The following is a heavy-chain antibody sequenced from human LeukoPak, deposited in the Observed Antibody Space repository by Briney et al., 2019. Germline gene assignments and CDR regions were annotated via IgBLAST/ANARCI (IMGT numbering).Heavy chain of an antibody. CDR1: GGTFSSYA. CDR3: ARGSIAAAGTNY. D-gene: IGHD6-13*01. CDR2: IIPIFGTA. V-gene: IGHV1-69*13. Sequence: SVKVSCKASGGTFSSYAISWVRQAPGQGLGWMGGIIPIFGTANYAQKFQGRVTITADESTSTAYMELSSLRSEDTAVYYCARGSIAAAGTNYWGQGTLVTVSS. J-gene: IGHJ4*02.